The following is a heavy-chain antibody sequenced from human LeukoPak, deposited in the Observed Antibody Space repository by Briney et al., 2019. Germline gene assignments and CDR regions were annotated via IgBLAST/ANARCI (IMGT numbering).Heavy chain of an antibody. Sequence: PGGSLRLSCAASGFTFSSYGMNWVRQAPGKGLEWISYISTTGTTMCYADSVKGRFAISRDNAKSSLYLQMNSLRDEDTAVYYCARVWQDYSGVDYWGQGTLVTVSS. CDR3: ARVWQDYSGVDY. V-gene: IGHV3-48*02. CDR2: ISTTGTTM. D-gene: IGHD2-21*01. J-gene: IGHJ4*02. CDR1: GFTFSSYG.